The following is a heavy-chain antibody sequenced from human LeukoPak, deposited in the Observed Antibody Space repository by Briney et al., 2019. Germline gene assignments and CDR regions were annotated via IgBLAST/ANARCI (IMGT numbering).Heavy chain of an antibody. CDR1: GGTFSNYA. CDR3: GRDPLGYEGPFDI. D-gene: IGHD3-16*01. Sequence: ASVKVSCKASGGTFSNYAISWVRRAPGQGLEWMGGIIPIFGTANCGQKFQGRVTITADKSTSTAYMELSSLRSEDTALYYCGRDPLGYEGPFDIWGQGTMVTVSS. J-gene: IGHJ3*02. CDR2: IIPIFGTA. V-gene: IGHV1-69*06.